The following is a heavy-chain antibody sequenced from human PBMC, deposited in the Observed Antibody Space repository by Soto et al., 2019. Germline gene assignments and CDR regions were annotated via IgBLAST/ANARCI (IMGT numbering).Heavy chain of an antibody. D-gene: IGHD3-10*01. V-gene: IGHV4-61*01. CDR3: ARARVDILREVVKYNMDV. CDR1: GGSVSSGRYQ. Sequence: ASETLSLTCTVSGGSVSSGRYQWSWIRQGPGKGLEWIGYIYYTGTTNYNPSLKSRVTISVDTSKNQLSLNLRSVTAPDTAVYYCARARVDILREVVKYNMDVWGPGATVTV. CDR2: IYYTGTT. J-gene: IGHJ6*03.